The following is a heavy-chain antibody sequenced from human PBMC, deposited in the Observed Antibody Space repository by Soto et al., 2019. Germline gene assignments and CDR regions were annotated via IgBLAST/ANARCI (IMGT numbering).Heavy chain of an antibody. CDR1: GFTFSDYG. J-gene: IGHJ4*02. V-gene: IGHV3-33*01. CDR2: MWYDGSNE. Sequence: QVQLVESGGGVVQPGRSLRLSCVMSGFTFSDYGMHWVRQAPGKGLEWVAVMWYDGSNEFYADSVKGRFTISRDNSKNTLYLQMKGPRAEDTAVYYCGRDRLARVWSPGIDYWGQGILVTVSS. D-gene: IGHD3-10*01. CDR3: GRDRLARVWSPGIDY.